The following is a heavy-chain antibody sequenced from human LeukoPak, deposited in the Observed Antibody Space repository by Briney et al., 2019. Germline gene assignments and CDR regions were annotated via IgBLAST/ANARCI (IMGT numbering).Heavy chain of an antibody. CDR3: AREFDGHNWFDP. J-gene: IGHJ5*02. CDR2: IYYSGST. D-gene: IGHD3-9*01. CDR1: GGSISSSSFY. Sequence: SETLSLTCTVSGGSISSSSFYWGWIRQPPGKGLEWIGYIYYSGSTNYNPSLKSRVTISVDTSKNQFSLKLSSVTAADTAVYYCAREFDGHNWFDPWGQGTLVTVSS. V-gene: IGHV4-61*01.